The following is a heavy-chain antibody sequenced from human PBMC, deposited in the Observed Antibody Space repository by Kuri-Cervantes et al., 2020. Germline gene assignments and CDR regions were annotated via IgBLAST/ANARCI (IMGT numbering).Heavy chain of an antibody. CDR1: GGSISTYY. CDR3: ARGVLTWFDP. J-gene: IGHJ5*02. Sequence: GSLRLSCTVSGGSISTYYWNWIRQPAGKGLEWIGRIYPSGSTNYSPSLKSRVTISVDKSKNQFSLRLSSVTAADTAVYYCARGVLTWFDPWGQGTLVTVSS. V-gene: IGHV4-4*07. D-gene: IGHD3-9*01. CDR2: IYPSGST.